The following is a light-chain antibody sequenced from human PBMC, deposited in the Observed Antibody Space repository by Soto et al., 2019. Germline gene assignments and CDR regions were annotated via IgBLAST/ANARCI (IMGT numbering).Light chain of an antibody. CDR3: QQYGSSPYT. Sequence: EIVLTQSPGTLSLSPGERATLSCRASQSVSSRNLAWHQQKPGQAPRLLIYGASSSATGISDRFSGSGSGTDFTRTISRLAPEDFAVYYLQQYGSSPYTFGQRTKLEIK. J-gene: IGKJ2*01. CDR1: QSVSSRN. V-gene: IGKV3-20*01. CDR2: GAS.